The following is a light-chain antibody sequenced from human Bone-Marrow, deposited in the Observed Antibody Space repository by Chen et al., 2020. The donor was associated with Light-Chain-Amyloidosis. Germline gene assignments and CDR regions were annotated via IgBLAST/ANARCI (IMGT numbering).Light chain of an antibody. Sequence: SYVLTQPSSVSVAPGQPATLACGGNNIGSTSVNWYLQAPGQAPLLVVYADSDLPSGIPVRLSGYNAENTANLTISSVEAGDGADYYCQVWDRSSDRPVFGGGTKLTVL. CDR3: QVWDRSSDRPV. J-gene: IGLJ3*02. V-gene: IGLV3-21*02. CDR1: NIGSTS. CDR2: ADS.